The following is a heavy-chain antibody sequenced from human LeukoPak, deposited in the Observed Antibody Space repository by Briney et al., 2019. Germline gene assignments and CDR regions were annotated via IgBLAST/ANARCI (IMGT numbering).Heavy chain of an antibody. V-gene: IGHV3-21*01. CDR2: ISSSRSYI. J-gene: IGHJ4*02. CDR1: GFTFSSYS. CDR3: ARDFKVSGIAAAVAPVDY. D-gene: IGHD6-13*01. Sequence: PGGSLRLSCAASGFTFSSYSMNWVRQAPGKGLEWVSSISSSRSYIYYADSVKGRFTISRDNAKNSLYLQMNSLRAEDTAVYYCARDFKVSGIAAAVAPVDYWGQGTLVTVSS.